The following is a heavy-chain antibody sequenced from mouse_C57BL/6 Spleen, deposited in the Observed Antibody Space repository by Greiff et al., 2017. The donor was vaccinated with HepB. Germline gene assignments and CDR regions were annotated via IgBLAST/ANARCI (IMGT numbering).Heavy chain of an antibody. J-gene: IGHJ2*01. Sequence: EVQLVESGGGLVKPGGSLKLSCAASGFTFSSYAMSWVRQTPEKRLEWVATISDGGSYTYYPDNVKGRFTISRDNAKNNLYLQMSHLKSEDTAMYYCARDLITTVVRSYYFDYWGQGTTLTVSS. V-gene: IGHV5-4*01. D-gene: IGHD1-1*01. CDR3: ARDLITTVVRSYYFDY. CDR1: GFTFSSYA. CDR2: ISDGGSYT.